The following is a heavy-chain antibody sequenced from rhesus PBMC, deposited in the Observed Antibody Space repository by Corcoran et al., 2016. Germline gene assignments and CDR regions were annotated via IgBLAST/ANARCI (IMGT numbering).Heavy chain of an antibody. Sequence: QVQLQESGPGLVKPSETLSLTCVVSGGSFSSYWWSWIRQPPGKGLEWIGYIYGSGGGTNYNPSLKNRVTISIDTSKNQFSLKLSSVTAADTAVYYCARGVLSSSGWYGDYWGQGVLVTVSS. D-gene: IGHD6-31*01. CDR3: ARGVLSSSGWYGDY. V-gene: IGHV4-106*01. CDR2: IYGSGGGT. J-gene: IGHJ4*01. CDR1: GGSFSSYW.